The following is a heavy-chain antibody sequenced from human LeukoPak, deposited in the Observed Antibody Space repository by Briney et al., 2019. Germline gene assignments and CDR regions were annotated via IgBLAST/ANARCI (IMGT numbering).Heavy chain of an antibody. CDR3: ARHVRRVAPFDP. D-gene: IGHD3-10*02. Sequence: SETLSLTCTVSGGSINNYYWNWIRQPPGKGLELIGYIYYSVSGGGTNYNPSLKSRVTISVDTSKNQFSLKLSSVTAADTAVYYCARHVRRVAPFDPWGQGTLVTVSS. J-gene: IGHJ5*02. CDR1: GGSINNYY. V-gene: IGHV4-59*08. CDR2: IYYSVSGGGT.